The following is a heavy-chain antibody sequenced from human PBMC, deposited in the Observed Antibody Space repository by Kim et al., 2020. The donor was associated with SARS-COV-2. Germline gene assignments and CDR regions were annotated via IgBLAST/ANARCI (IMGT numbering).Heavy chain of an antibody. CDR2: INPNSGGT. CDR3: AREVDDIVVVVAATENWFDP. J-gene: IGHJ5*02. V-gene: IGHV1-2*06. Sequence: ASVKVSCKASGYTFTGYYMHWVRQAPGQGLEWMGRINPNSGGTNYAQKFQGRVTMTRDTSISTAYMELSRLRSDDTAVYYCAREVDDIVVVVAATENWFDPWGQGTLVTVSS. CDR1: GYTFTGYY. D-gene: IGHD2-15*01.